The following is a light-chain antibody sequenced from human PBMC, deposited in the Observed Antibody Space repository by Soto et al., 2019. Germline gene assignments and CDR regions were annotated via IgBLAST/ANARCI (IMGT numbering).Light chain of an antibody. Sequence: DIQMTQSPSTLSASVGDRVTITCRASQSISNWLAWYQQKPGKAPKLLIYRASTLESGVPSRFSGSGSGTEFTLTISSLQADDFSTYYCQQYISVSLLTFGGGTKVEIK. V-gene: IGKV1-5*03. CDR2: RAS. CDR1: QSISNW. CDR3: QQYISVSLLT. J-gene: IGKJ4*01.